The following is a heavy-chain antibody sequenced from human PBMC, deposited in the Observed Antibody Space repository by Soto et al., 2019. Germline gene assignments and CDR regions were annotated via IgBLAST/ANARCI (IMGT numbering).Heavy chain of an antibody. CDR2: INPNSGGT. CDR3: ARDILTGYYKWYYYGMDV. D-gene: IGHD3-9*01. CDR1: GYTFNTYG. J-gene: IGHJ6*02. Sequence: ASVKVTCKTSGYTFNTYGINWVRQAPGQGLEWMGWINPNSGGTDYAQKFQGRVTMTRDTSISTAYMELSRLRSDDTAVYYCARDILTGYYKWYYYGMDVWGQGTTVTVSS. V-gene: IGHV1-2*02.